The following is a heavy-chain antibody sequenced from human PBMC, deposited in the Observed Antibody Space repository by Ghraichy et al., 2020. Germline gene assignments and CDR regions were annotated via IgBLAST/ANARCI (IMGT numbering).Heavy chain of an antibody. J-gene: IGHJ6*02. Sequence: SETLSLTCAVYGGSFSGYYWSWIRQPPGKGLEWIGEINHSGSTNYNPSLKSRVTISVDTSKNQFSLKLSSVTAADTAVYYCARGQGTRWTGYYYYYGMDVWGQGTTVTVSS. CDR2: INHSGST. V-gene: IGHV4-34*01. CDR1: GGSFSGYY. CDR3: ARGQGTRWTGYYYYYGMDV. D-gene: IGHD3/OR15-3a*01.